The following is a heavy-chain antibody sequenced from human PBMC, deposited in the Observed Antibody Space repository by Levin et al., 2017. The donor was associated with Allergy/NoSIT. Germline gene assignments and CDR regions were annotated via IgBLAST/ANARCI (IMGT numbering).Heavy chain of an antibody. J-gene: IGHJ4*02. D-gene: IGHD3-10*01. CDR1: GGTFGSNA. V-gene: IGHV1-69*11. Sequence: PVASVKVSCKASGGTFGSNAIIWVRQAPGQGLEWMGMIIPVLEKENYAQKFQGRVTFTADESTGIAHMELGSLSSEDTAVYYCARANEWQRPEIPGRMDSWGQGTLVSVSS. CDR3: ARANEWQRPEIPGRMDS. CDR2: IIPVLEKE.